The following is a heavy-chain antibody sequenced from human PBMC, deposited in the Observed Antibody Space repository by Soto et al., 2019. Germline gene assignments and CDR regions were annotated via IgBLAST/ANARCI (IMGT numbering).Heavy chain of an antibody. V-gene: IGHV4-31*03. CDR2: IYYSGST. CDR3: ATVPWTAAAS. Sequence: TLSLTCSIPGVSVSRGNYYWSWIRQHPGKGLEWIGYIYYSGSTYYNPSLKSRVTISVDNAKNSLYLQMNSLRAEDTAVYYCATVPWTAAASWGQGTLVTVSS. CDR1: GVSVSRGNYY. D-gene: IGHD6-13*01. J-gene: IGHJ5*02.